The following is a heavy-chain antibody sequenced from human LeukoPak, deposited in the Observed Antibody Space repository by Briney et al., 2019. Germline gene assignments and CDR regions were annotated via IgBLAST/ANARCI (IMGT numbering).Heavy chain of an antibody. CDR1: GYTFTGYY. V-gene: IGHV1-2*02. Sequence: ASVKVSCTASGYTFTGYYMHWVRQAPGQGLEWMGWINPNSGGTNYAQKFQGRVTMTRDTSISTAYMELSRLRSDDTAVYYCARVSRIVVVPAAMGRLDYWGQGTLVTVSS. J-gene: IGHJ4*02. CDR3: ARVSRIVVVPAAMGRLDY. CDR2: INPNSGGT. D-gene: IGHD2-2*01.